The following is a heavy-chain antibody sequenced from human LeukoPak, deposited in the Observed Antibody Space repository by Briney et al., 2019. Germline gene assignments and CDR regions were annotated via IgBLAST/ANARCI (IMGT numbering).Heavy chain of an antibody. CDR2: IYYSGST. D-gene: IGHD4-17*01. J-gene: IGHJ6*02. V-gene: IGHV4-61*01. CDR1: GGSVSSGTYS. Sequence: KPSQTLSLTSTVSGGSVSSGTYSWTWIRQPPGKGLEWIGYIYYSGSTNYNPSLKSRVTISVDTSKNQFSLKLSSVTAADTAVYYCARQKAGADGYGDYLIYYGMDVWGQGTTVTVSS. CDR3: ARQKAGADGYGDYLIYYGMDV.